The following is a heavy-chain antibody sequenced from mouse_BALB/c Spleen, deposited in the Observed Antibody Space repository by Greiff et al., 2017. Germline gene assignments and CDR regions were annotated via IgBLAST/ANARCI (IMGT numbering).Heavy chain of an antibody. Sequence: EVKLQESGPGLVKPSQSLSLTCSVTGYSITSGYYWNWIRQFPGNKLEWMGYISYDGSNNYNPSLKNRISITRDTSKNQFFLKLNSVTTEDTATYYCARGDYKGFAYWGQGTLVTVSA. CDR1: GYSITSGYY. CDR2: ISYDGSN. CDR3: ARGDYKGFAY. V-gene: IGHV3-6*02. J-gene: IGHJ3*01. D-gene: IGHD2-12*01.